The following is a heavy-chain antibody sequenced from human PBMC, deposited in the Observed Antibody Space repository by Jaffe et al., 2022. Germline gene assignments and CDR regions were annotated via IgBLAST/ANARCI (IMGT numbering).Heavy chain of an antibody. V-gene: IGHV3-48*03. D-gene: IGHD2-2*01. Sequence: EVQLVESGGGLVQPGGSLRLSCAASGFTFSSYEMNWVRQAPGKGLEWVSYISSSGSTIYYADSVKGRFTISRDNAKNSLYLQMNSLRAEDTAVYYCARESLGYCSSTSCYGNRAFDIWGQGTMVTVSS. CDR2: ISSSGSTI. CDR1: GFTFSSYE. CDR3: ARESLGYCSSTSCYGNRAFDI. J-gene: IGHJ3*02.